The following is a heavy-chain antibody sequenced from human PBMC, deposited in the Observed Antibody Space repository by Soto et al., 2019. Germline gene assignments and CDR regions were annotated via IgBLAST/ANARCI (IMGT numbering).Heavy chain of an antibody. CDR2: AYYSGDT. V-gene: IGHV4-59*01. CDR1: GGSISRYY. D-gene: IGHD2-8*01. Sequence: PSETLSLTCSVSGGSISRYYWSWIRQPPGKGLEWIGYAYYSGDTGYNPSLKSRVTMAVDTSKSQVSLKLSSVTAADTAVYYCARDRSTYGGGGTGEVKENWLDHWGQGALVTVSS. J-gene: IGHJ5*02. CDR3: ARDRSTYGGGGTGEVKENWLDH.